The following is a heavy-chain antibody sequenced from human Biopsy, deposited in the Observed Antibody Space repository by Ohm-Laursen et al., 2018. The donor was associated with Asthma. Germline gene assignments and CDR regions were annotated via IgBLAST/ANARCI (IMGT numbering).Heavy chain of an antibody. V-gene: IGHV4-39*01. CDR1: SGSGGYMRSGNYC. CDR2: IYYSGTT. J-gene: IGHJ6*02. CDR3: VRGSSSWHHGPFHYYYGLDV. D-gene: IGHD6-13*01. Sequence: GTLSLTCSLSSGSGGYMRSGNYCWGWIRQPPGKGLEWIGSIYYSGTTYYNPSLEGRVTVSADTSKNQFSLKLTSVTAADTAVYYCVRGSSSWHHGPFHYYYGLDVWGQGTTATVSS.